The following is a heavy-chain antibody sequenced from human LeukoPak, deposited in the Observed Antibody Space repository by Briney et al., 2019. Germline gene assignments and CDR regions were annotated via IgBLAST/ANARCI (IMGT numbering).Heavy chain of an antibody. J-gene: IGHJ4*02. D-gene: IGHD3-10*01. V-gene: IGHV3-9*01. CDR3: AKADSSGYPPTY. CDR1: GFTFDNYA. Sequence: GGSLRLSCAASGFTFDNYAMHWVRQAPGKGLEWVSGISWNSGNKGYADSVKGRFTISRDNAKNSLYLQMNSLRAEDTAFYYCAKADSSGYPPTYWGQGTPVTVSS. CDR2: ISWNSGNK.